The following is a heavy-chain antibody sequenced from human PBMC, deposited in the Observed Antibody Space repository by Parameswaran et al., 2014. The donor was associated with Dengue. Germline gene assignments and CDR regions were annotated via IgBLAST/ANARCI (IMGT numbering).Heavy chain of an antibody. CDR3: ARDSGDDYGDLEEYFQH. J-gene: IGHJ1*01. V-gene: IGHV1-2*02. CDR2: INPNSGGT. D-gene: IGHD4-17*01. CDR1: IHLHRLL. Sequence: PGASVKVSWQGFWIHLHRLLYALGATGPGQGLEWMGWINPNSGGTNYAQKFQGRVTMTRDTSISTAYMELSRLRSDDTAVYYCARDSGDDYGDLEEYFQHWGQGTLVTVSS.